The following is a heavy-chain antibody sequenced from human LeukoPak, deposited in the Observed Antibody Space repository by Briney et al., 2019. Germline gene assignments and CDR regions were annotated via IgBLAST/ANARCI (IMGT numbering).Heavy chain of an antibody. CDR3: ARGAMEWLFNWFDP. CDR1: GGSISSSSYY. Sequence: SETLSLTCTVSGGSISSSSYYWGWIRQPPGKGLEWIGSIYYSGSTYYNPSLKSRVTISVDTSKNQFSLKLSFVTAADTAVYYCARGAMEWLFNWFDPWGQGTLVTVSS. D-gene: IGHD3-3*01. J-gene: IGHJ5*02. CDR2: IYYSGST. V-gene: IGHV4-39*07.